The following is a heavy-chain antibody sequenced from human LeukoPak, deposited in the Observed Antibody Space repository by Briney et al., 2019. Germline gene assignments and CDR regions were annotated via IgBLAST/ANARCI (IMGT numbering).Heavy chain of an antibody. J-gene: IGHJ4*02. CDR1: GYSISSGYY. D-gene: IGHD2-2*02. Sequence: SETLSITCTVSGYSISSGYYWGWIRQPPGKGLEWIGSIYHSGSTYYNPSLKSRVTISVDTSKNQFSLKLSSVTAADMAVYYCARVLVPAAISHDYWGQGTLVTVSS. CDR2: IYHSGST. V-gene: IGHV4-38-2*02. CDR3: ARVLVPAAISHDY.